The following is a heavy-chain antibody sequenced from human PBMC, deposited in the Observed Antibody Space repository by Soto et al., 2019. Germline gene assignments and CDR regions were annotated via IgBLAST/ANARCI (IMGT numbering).Heavy chain of an antibody. CDR2: ITSDGGDT. CDR1: GFTFSNSP. D-gene: IGHD3-22*01. CDR3: VVRHSSGYYVY. Sequence: EVQLVESGGDLVQPGGSLRLSCAASGFTFSNSPMHWVRQAPGKRPEYVSAITSDGGDTYYADSVKGRFTISRDNSKNTLYLQMGPLRTEDTAVYYCVVRHSSGYYVYWGQGTQVTVST. J-gene: IGHJ4*02. V-gene: IGHV3-64*07.